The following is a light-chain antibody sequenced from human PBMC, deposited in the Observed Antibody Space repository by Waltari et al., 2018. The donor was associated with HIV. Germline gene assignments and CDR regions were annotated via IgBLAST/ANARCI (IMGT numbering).Light chain of an antibody. CDR2: WAS. J-gene: IGKJ4*01. V-gene: IGKV4-1*01. CDR3: QQTYTIPPT. CDR1: QNVFYSANNKNY. Sequence: IVMTQSPESLAVSLGERATITCQSSQNVFYSANNKNYLSWYQQKPGQPPKLIIYWASSRQSGVPDRFSGSGSETDFTLTISSLQAEDVAVYFCQQTYTIPPTFGGGTKVEIK.